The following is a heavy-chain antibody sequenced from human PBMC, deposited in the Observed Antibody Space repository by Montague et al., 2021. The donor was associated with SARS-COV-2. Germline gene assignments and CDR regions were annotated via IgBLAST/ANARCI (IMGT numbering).Heavy chain of an antibody. Sequence: SETRSLTCTVSGGSIRRYSWSWIRQPAAKGLDWIGRIFASGGTIYSPSLRSRVSMSVDASKNQFSFILTSVTAADTGVYFCARDGGFYGSGGYSLWGQGTLVTVSS. CDR1: GGSIRRYS. D-gene: IGHD3-10*01. J-gene: IGHJ4*02. V-gene: IGHV4-4*07. CDR2: IFASGGT. CDR3: ARDGGFYGSGGYSL.